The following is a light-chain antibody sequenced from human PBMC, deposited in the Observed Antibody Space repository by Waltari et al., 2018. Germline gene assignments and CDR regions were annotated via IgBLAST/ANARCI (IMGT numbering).Light chain of an antibody. CDR2: GAS. Sequence: EIEMTQSPATLSVSPGERATVSCRASQSVGTKLAWYQQKPGQAPRLLIYGASTRATGIAARFSGSGSGTEFTLTISSLQSEDFAIYYCQQYNLWPWTFDQGTKVDIK. J-gene: IGKJ1*01. V-gene: IGKV3-15*01. CDR1: QSVGTK. CDR3: QQYNLWPWT.